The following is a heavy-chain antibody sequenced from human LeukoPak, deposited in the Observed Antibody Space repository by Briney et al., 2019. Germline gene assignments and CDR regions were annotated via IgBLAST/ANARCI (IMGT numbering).Heavy chain of an antibody. D-gene: IGHD3-22*01. CDR3: ARVGVYAASYYYDSSGYQGHYFDY. Sequence: ASVKVSCKASGYTFTGYYMHWVRQAPGQGLEWMGWINPNSGGTNYAQKFQGRVTMTRDTSISTAYMELSRLRSDDTAVYYCARVGVYAASYYYDSSGYQGHYFDYWGQGTLVTVSS. CDR1: GYTFTGYY. V-gene: IGHV1-2*02. CDR2: INPNSGGT. J-gene: IGHJ4*02.